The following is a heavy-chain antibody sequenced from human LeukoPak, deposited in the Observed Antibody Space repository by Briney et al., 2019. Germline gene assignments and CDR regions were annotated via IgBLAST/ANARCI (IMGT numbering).Heavy chain of an antibody. CDR2: LIPIFGTT. D-gene: IGHD3-3*01. Sequence: GASVGVSHGASRHPLHLYSLRGVRHAPGRGRECGGGLIPIFGTTNYAQKFQGRVTITADESTSTAYMELSSLRSEDTAVYYCARSTIFGVVIISYYYYYGMDVWGQGTTVTVSS. J-gene: IGHJ6*02. CDR3: ARSTIFGVVIISYYYYYGMDV. CDR1: RHPLHLYS. V-gene: IGHV1-69*13.